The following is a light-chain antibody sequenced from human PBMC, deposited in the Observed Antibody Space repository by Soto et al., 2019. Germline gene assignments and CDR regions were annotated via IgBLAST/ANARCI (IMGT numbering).Light chain of an antibody. CDR2: GAS. CDR1: QSVSSSY. Sequence: EIVLTQSPGTLSLSPGERATLSCRASQSVSSSYLAWYQQKPGQAPRLLIYGASSRATGIPDRFSGSGSGTDVTLTISRLEHEDVAVYYCQQYGSSAMYTFGQGTKLEIK. J-gene: IGKJ2*01. V-gene: IGKV3-20*01. CDR3: QQYGSSAMYT.